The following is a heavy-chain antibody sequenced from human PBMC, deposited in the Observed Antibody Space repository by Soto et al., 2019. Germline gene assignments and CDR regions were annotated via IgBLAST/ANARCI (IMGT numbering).Heavy chain of an antibody. CDR1: GFTFTRYS. Sequence: LRLSCAASGFTFTRYSMNWVRQAPGKGLEWVASISSTTNYIYYGESLKGRLTISRDNAKNSMYLQMNTLRAEDTAVYYCARESEDLSSNLDYWGQGTLVTVSS. V-gene: IGHV3-21*06. J-gene: IGHJ4*02. CDR2: ISSTTNYI. CDR3: ARESEDLSSNLDY.